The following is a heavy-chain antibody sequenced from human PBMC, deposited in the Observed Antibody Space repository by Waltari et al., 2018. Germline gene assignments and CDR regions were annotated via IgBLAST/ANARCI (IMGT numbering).Heavy chain of an antibody. CDR3: ARGQRVYCPDGACRVSPHFEF. V-gene: IGHV3-11*01. CDR1: GFIFTDYY. Sequence: QVQLVESGGDSVRAGESLRLSCAASGFIFTDYYMTWIRQAPGRGLEWVSYISGNSEKIYYADSVKGRFTISRDNAKNLVHLEISSLRTDDTATYYCARGQRVYCPDGACRVSPHFEFWGQGAQVTVAS. J-gene: IGHJ4*01. D-gene: IGHD2-8*01. CDR2: ISGNSEKI.